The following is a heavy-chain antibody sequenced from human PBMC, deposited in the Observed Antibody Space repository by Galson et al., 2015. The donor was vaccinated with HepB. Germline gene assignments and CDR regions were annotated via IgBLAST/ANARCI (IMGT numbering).Heavy chain of an antibody. CDR1: GFNFSTYW. Sequence: SLRLSCAASGFNFSTYWMNWARQTPGKGLEWVSSISSSSSYIFYADSVKGRFTISRDNTKNSLYLQMNSLSAEDTALYYCARDVSPRSSGWYYFEYWGQGTVVTVSS. D-gene: IGHD6-19*01. CDR3: ARDVSPRSSGWYYFEY. J-gene: IGHJ4*02. CDR2: ISSSSSYI. V-gene: IGHV3-21*01.